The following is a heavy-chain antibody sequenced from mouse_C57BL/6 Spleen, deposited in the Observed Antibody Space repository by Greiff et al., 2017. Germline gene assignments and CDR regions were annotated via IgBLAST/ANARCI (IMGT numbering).Heavy chain of an antibody. Sequence: QVQLQQSGAELVMPGASVKLSCKASGYTFTSYWMPWVKQRPGQGLEWIGEIDPSDSYTNYNQKFKGKSTLTVDKSSSTAYMPLSSLTSEDSAVYYCARSLYDYGSTHGGYFDYWGQGTTLTGSS. CDR1: GYTFTSYW. D-gene: IGHD1-1*01. CDR2: IDPSDSYT. J-gene: IGHJ2*01. V-gene: IGHV1-69*01. CDR3: ARSLYDYGSTHGGYFDY.